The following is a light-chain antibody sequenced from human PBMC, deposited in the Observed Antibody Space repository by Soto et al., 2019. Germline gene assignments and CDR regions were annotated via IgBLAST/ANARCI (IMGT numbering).Light chain of an antibody. CDR2: AAS. J-gene: IGKJ5*01. Sequence: DIQMTQSPSSVSASVGDRVTITCRAIQGISSLLAWSQKKPGKAPNILIYAASSLQSGVPSRFIGIDSGTHFTLTIASHHPEECSSYFCLQANSCQITFGRGTRLEIK. V-gene: IGKV1-12*01. CDR1: QGISSL. CDR3: LQANSCQIT.